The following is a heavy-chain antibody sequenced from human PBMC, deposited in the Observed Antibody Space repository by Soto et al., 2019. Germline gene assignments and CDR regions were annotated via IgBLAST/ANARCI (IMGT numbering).Heavy chain of an antibody. Sequence: VQLVESGGGVAQPGRSLRLSCAASGFTFSSYEMNWVRQAPGKGLEWVSYISSSGSSMYYADSVKGRFTISRDNAKNSLYLQMNSLRAEDTAVYYCAREGGHDYYYYAMDVWGQGTTVTVSS. J-gene: IGHJ6*02. CDR3: AREGGHDYYYYAMDV. D-gene: IGHD3-16*01. V-gene: IGHV3-48*03. CDR1: GFTFSSYE. CDR2: ISSSGSSM.